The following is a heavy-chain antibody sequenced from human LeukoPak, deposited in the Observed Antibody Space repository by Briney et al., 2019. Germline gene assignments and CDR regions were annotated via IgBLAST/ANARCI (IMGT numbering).Heavy chain of an antibody. CDR2: TYYRSKWYN. J-gene: IGHJ1*01. CDR3: ARETGEKTIAAAGTGYFQH. D-gene: IGHD6-13*01. CDR1: GDSVSSNSAA. V-gene: IGHV6-1*01. Sequence: SQTLSLTCAISGDSVSSNSAAWNWIRQSPSRGLEWLGRTYYRSKWYNDYAVSVKSRITINPDTSKNQFSLQLNSVTPEDTAVYYCARETGEKTIAAAGTGYFQHWGQGTLVTVSS.